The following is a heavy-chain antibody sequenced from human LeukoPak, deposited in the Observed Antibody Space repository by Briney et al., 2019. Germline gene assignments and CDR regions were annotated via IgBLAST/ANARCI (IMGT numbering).Heavy chain of an antibody. Sequence: PGGSLRLSCAASGFTFSSYSMNWVRQAPGKGLEWVSSISSSSSYIYYADSVKGRFTISRDNAKNSLYLQMNSLRAEDTAVYYCARADIVVVPAAIGSYDTGPASIFGVVPDYWGQGTLVTVSS. V-gene: IGHV3-21*01. J-gene: IGHJ4*02. CDR2: ISSSSSYI. CDR3: ARADIVVVPAAIGSYDTGPASIFGVVPDY. D-gene: IGHD2-2*01. CDR1: GFTFSSYS.